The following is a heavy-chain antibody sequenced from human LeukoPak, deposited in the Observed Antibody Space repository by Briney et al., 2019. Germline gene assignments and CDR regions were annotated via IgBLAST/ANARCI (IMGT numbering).Heavy chain of an antibody. J-gene: IGHJ3*02. CDR3: AKGTSSGWYLIAFDI. CDR1: GFTSDDYA. CDR2: ISWNSGSI. V-gene: IGHV3-9*01. D-gene: IGHD6-19*01. Sequence: SLRRSCAASGFTSDDYARHWVRQAQGQGLEGFSSISWNSGSIGYADSVKGRFTISRDNAKNSLYLQMNSLRAEDTALYYCAKGTSSGWYLIAFDIWGQGTMVTVSS.